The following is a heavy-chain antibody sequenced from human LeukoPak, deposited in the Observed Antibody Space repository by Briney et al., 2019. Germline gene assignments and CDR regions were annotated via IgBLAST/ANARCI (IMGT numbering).Heavy chain of an antibody. J-gene: IGHJ4*02. Sequence: ASVKVSCKASGYTSTDYYLHWVRQSPGQGLEWMGWINPNSGGTNYPQKFQGRVTMTRDTSISTAYMELSRLRSDDTAVYYCAILATTQLFDYWGQGTLVTVSS. CDR3: AILATTQLFDY. D-gene: IGHD5-12*01. CDR1: GYTSTDYY. CDR2: INPNSGGT. V-gene: IGHV1-2*02.